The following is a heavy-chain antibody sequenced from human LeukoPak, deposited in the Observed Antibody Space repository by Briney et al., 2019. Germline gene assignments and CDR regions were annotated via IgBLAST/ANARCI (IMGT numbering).Heavy chain of an antibody. J-gene: IGHJ4*02. V-gene: IGHV3-49*03. CDR3: TRDWGDYGQMGYSTDY. CDR1: GFTFGDYA. D-gene: IGHD4-17*01. CDR2: IRSKAYGGTT. Sequence: GGSLRLSCTASGFTFGDYAMSWFRQAPGKGLGWVGFIRSKAYGGTTEYAASVKGRFTISRDDSKSIAYLQMNSLKTEDTAVYYCTRDWGDYGQMGYSTDYWGQGTLVTVSS.